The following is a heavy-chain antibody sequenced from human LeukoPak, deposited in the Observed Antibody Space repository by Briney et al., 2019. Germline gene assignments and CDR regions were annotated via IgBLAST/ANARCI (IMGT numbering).Heavy chain of an antibody. CDR1: GFTFSNAW. CDR2: IKSKTDGGTT. V-gene: IGHV3-15*07. J-gene: IGHJ4*02. CDR3: TTVIVRLRTAVIDY. D-gene: IGHD2/OR15-2a*01. Sequence: PGGSLRLSCAASGFTFSNAWMNWVHQAPGKGLEWVGRIKSKTDGGTTDYAAPVKGRFTISRDDSKNTLYLQMNSLKTEDTAVYYCTTVIVRLRTAVIDYWGQGTLVTVSS.